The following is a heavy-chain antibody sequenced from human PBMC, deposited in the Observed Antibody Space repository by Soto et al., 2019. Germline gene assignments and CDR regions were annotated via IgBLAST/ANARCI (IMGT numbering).Heavy chain of an antibody. V-gene: IGHV5-51*01. Sequence: RGESLKISCKGSGYSFTSYWIGWVRQMPGKGLEWMGIIYPGDSDTRYSPSFQGQVTISADKSISTAYLQWSSLKASDTAMYYCATEYENSGWYEGYWGQGTLVTVSS. CDR3: ATEYENSGWYEGY. J-gene: IGHJ4*02. CDR2: IYPGDSDT. D-gene: IGHD6-19*01. CDR1: GYSFTSYW.